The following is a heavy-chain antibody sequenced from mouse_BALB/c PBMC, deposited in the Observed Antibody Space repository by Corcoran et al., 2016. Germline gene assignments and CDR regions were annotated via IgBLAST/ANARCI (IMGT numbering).Heavy chain of an antibody. CDR1: GYSITSGYY. J-gene: IGHJ3*01. V-gene: IGHV3-6*02. Sequence: DVQLQESGPGLVKPSQSPSLTCSVTGYSITSGYYWNWIRQFPGNKLEWMGYISYDGSNNYNPSLKNRISITRDTSKNQFFLKLNSVTTEDTATYYCARVPDGFAYWGQGTLVTVSA. CDR2: ISYDGSN. CDR3: ARVPDGFAY. D-gene: IGHD2-3*01.